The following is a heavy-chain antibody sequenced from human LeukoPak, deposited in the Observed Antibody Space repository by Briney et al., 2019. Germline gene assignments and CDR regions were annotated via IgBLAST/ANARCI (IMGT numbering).Heavy chain of an antibody. V-gene: IGHV4-61*02. J-gene: IGHJ6*03. CDR3: ARIPRGGNYYYMDV. CDR2: IYTSGST. Sequence: SETLSLTCTVSGGSISSGSYYWSWIRQPAGKGLEWIGRIYTSGSTNYNPSLKSRVTISVDTSKNQFSLKLSSVTAADTAVYYCARIPRGGNYYYMDVWGKGTTVTVSS. CDR1: GGSISSGSYY. D-gene: IGHD2-2*02.